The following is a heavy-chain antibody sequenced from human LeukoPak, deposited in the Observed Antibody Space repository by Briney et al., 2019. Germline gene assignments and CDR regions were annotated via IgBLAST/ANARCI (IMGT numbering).Heavy chain of an antibody. CDR2: INPSAGST. V-gene: IGHV1-46*01. CDR3: ARGSVAVAGVLDAFDI. Sequence: GASVKVSCKASGYTFTSYYMHWVRQAPGQGFEWVGIINPSAGSTSYSPKFQGRVTITRDTSISTAYMELSRLRSDDTAVYYCARGSVAVAGVLDAFDIWGQGTMVTVSS. D-gene: IGHD6-19*01. J-gene: IGHJ3*02. CDR1: GYTFTSYY.